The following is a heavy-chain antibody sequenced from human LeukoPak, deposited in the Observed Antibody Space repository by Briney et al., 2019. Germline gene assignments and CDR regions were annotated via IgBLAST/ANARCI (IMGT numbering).Heavy chain of an antibody. CDR1: GFTFSSYA. CDR3: AKELDSNFWSGRHAAFGS. V-gene: IGHV3-23*01. D-gene: IGHD3-3*01. CDR2: IVGSGAAT. J-gene: IGHJ4*02. Sequence: GESLRLSCAASGFTFSSYAMDWVRQAPGKGLEWVSGIVGSGAATNYADSVKGRFVISRDNSKNTLYLQMNSLRAEDTAVYYCAKELDSNFWSGRHAAFGSWGQGTLVTVSS.